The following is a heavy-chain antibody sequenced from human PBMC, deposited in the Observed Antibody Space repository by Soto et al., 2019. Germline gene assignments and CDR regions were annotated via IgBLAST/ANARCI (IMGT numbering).Heavy chain of an antibody. CDR1: GFTFSTYG. Sequence: QVQLVESGGGEVQPGRSLTISCAASGFTFSTYGMHWVRQTPGKGLEWVAVISYDGTNKFYSDSVKGRFTIAIDNFKNTLTLQMNSLRADDTAVYSCAKDLQSYGDYDYYCYGMDVWGLGTRFTVSS. J-gene: IGHJ6*02. CDR3: AKDLQSYGDYDYYCYGMDV. V-gene: IGHV3-30*18. CDR2: ISYDGTNK. D-gene: IGHD4-17*01.